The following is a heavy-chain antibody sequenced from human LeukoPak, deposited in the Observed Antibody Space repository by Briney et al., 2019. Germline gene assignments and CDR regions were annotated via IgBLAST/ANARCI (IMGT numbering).Heavy chain of an antibody. D-gene: IGHD6-19*01. J-gene: IGHJ4*02. CDR1: GGSISSGGYY. V-gene: IGHV4-31*03. CDR2: IYYSGST. Sequence: SETQSLTCTVSGGSISSGGYYWSWIRQHPGKGLEWIGYIYYSGSTYYNPSLKSRVTISVDTSKNQFSLKLSSVTAADTAVYYCARHVAVAAKYDYWGQGIPVIVSS. CDR3: ARHVAVAAKYDY.